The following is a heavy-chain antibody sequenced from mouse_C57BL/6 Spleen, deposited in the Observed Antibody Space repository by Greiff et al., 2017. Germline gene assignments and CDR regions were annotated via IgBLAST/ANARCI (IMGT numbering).Heavy chain of an antibody. V-gene: IGHV1-64*01. CDR1: GYTFTSYW. J-gene: IGHJ4*01. CDR2: IHPNSGST. D-gene: IGHD4-1*02. Sequence: VKLQQSGAELVKPGASVKLSCKASGYTFTSYWMHWVKQRPGQGLEWIGMIHPNSGSTNYNEKFKSKATLTVDKSSSTAYMQLSSLTSEDSAVYYCARPLNWDDYAMDYWGQGTSVTVSS. CDR3: ARPLNWDDYAMDY.